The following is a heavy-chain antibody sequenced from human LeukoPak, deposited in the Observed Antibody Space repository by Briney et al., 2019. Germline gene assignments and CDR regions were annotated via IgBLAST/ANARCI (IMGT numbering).Heavy chain of an antibody. J-gene: IGHJ4*02. CDR1: GYTFTSYA. V-gene: IGHV1-3*01. CDR2: INAGNGNT. D-gene: IGHD1-26*01. CDR3: ARDNGELLVGYYFDY. Sequence: ASVKVSCKASGYTFTSYAMHWVRQAPGQRLEWMGWINAGNGNTKYSQKFQGRVTITRDTSASTAYMELSSLRSEDTAVYYCARDNGELLVGYYFDYWGQGTLVTVSS.